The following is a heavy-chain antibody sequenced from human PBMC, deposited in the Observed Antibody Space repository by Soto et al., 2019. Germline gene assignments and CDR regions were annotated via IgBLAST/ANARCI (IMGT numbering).Heavy chain of an antibody. CDR1: GYTFTSYA. Sequence: QVQLVQSGAEEKKPGASVKVSCKASGYTFTSYAMHWVRQAPGQRLEWMGWINAGNGNTKCSQKFQGRVTITRDTSASTAYMERSSLRSEDTAVYYCARRIVVVTAIDYWGQGTLVTVSS. D-gene: IGHD2-21*02. V-gene: IGHV1-3*05. CDR3: ARRIVVVTAIDY. J-gene: IGHJ4*02. CDR2: INAGNGNT.